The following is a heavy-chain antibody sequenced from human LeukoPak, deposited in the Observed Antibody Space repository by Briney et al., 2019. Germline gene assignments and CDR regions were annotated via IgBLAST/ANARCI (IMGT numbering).Heavy chain of an antibody. CDR1: GGTVSSYA. D-gene: IGHD4-17*01. J-gene: IGHJ5*02. CDR3: ARSYGDYEVDWFDP. V-gene: IGHV1-69*05. CDR2: IIPIFGTA. Sequence: ASVKVSCKASGGTVSSYAISWVRQAPGQGLEWMGGIIPIFGTANYAQKFQGRVTITTDESTSTAYMELSSLRSEDTAVYYCARSYGDYEVDWFDPWGQGTLVTVSS.